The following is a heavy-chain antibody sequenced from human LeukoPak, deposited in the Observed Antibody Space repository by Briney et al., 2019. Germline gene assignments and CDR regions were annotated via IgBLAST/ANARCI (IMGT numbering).Heavy chain of an antibody. D-gene: IGHD6-19*01. V-gene: IGHV4-59*01. Sequence: SETLSLTCTVSGGSISSYYWRWIRQPPGKGLEWIGYIYYSGSTNYNPSLKSRVTISVDTSKNQFSLKLSSVAAADTAVYYCAREGSGWSYFDYWGQGTLVTVSS. CDR3: AREGSGWSYFDY. CDR1: GGSISSYY. CDR2: IYYSGST. J-gene: IGHJ4*02.